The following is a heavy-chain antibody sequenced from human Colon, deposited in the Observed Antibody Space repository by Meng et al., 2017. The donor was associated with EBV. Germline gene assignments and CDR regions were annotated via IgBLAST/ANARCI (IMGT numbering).Heavy chain of an antibody. J-gene: IGHJ4*02. CDR3: ARTAICIGGSCTTWDY. Sequence: QVPVQKSPPRLGTPSEPLSLSCAAPVYSLSSANWCSWVRQPPGKGLEWIGEIHHNGNTNYNPSLKSRVTISVDKSKNQFVLKVTSVTAADTAVYYCARTAICIGGSCTTWDYWGQGALVTVSS. CDR2: IHHNGNT. V-gene: IGHV4-4*02. CDR1: VYSLSSANW. D-gene: IGHD2-15*01.